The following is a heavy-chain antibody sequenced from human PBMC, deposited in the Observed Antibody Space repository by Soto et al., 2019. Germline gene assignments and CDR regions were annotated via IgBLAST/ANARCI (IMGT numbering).Heavy chain of an antibody. CDR3: IRGGSTYYYDY. Sequence: EVQLVESGGGLVQPGGSLKLSCAASGFIFSGSAVHWVRQASGKGLEWVGRILSKAGNYSTAYPASMKGRFPISKDDSENTAFLQMTSLKTEDTAVYYCIRGGSTYYYDYWGQGALVAVSS. CDR1: GFIFSGSA. J-gene: IGHJ4*02. CDR2: ILSKAGNYST. V-gene: IGHV3-73*01.